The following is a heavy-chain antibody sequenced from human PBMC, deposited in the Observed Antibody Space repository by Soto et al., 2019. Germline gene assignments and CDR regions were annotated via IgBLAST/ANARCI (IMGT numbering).Heavy chain of an antibody. D-gene: IGHD6-13*01. CDR1: GGTISSHY. Sequence: SETLSLTCTVSGGTISSHYWSWIRQPTGKGLEWIGYIYYSGSTNYNPSLKSRVTISVDTSKNQFSLKLSSVTAADTAVYYCARAAMGGSSWPFDYWGQGTLVTVPS. CDR3: ARAAMGGSSWPFDY. J-gene: IGHJ4*02. V-gene: IGHV4-59*08. CDR2: IYYSGST.